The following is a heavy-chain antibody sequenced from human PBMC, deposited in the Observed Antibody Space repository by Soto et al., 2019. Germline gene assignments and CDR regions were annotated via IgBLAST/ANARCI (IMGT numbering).Heavy chain of an antibody. CDR1: GGTFSSYT. Sequence: QVQLVQSGAEVQKPGSSVKVSCKASGGTFSSYTISWVRQAPGQGLEWMGRIIPILGIANYAQKFQGRVTITADKSTSTAYMELSSLRSEDTAVYYCAREHPPHRGFDLWGRGTLVTVSS. CDR3: AREHPPHRGFDL. J-gene: IGHJ2*01. D-gene: IGHD3-10*01. V-gene: IGHV1-69*08. CDR2: IIPILGIA.